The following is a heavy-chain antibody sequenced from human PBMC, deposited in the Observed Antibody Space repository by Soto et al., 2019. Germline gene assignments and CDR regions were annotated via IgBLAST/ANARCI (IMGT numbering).Heavy chain of an antibody. CDR3: ARDLSRDWESGGIDY. D-gene: IGHD3-10*01. Sequence: SETLSLTCTVSGGSISSSSYYWGWIRQPPGKGLEWIGSIYYSGSTYYNPSLKSRVTISVDTSKNQFSLKLSSVTAADTAVYYCARDLSRDWESGGIDYWGQGTLVTVSS. CDR2: IYYSGST. J-gene: IGHJ4*02. V-gene: IGHV4-39*07. CDR1: GGSISSSSYY.